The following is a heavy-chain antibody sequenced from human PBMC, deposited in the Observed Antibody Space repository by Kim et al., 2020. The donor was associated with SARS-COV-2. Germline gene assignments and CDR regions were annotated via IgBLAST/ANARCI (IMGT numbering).Heavy chain of an antibody. D-gene: IGHD1-1*01. Sequence: SETLSLTCAVYGGSFSGYYWSWIRQPPGKGLEWIGEINHSGSTNYNPSLKSRVTISVDTSKNQFSLKLSSVTAADTAVYYCARVRYGYYYYGMDVWGQGTTVTGSS. CDR3: ARVRYGYYYYGMDV. CDR1: GGSFSGYY. CDR2: INHSGST. J-gene: IGHJ6*02. V-gene: IGHV4-34*01.